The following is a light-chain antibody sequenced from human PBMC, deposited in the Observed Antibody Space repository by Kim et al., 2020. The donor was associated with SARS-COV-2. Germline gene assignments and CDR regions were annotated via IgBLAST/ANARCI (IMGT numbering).Light chain of an antibody. CDR3: QQYGSSPLT. Sequence: EIVLTQSPGTLSLSPGERATLSCRASQSVSSSYLAWYQRKPGQAPRLLIYDASSRATGIPDRFSGSGSGTDFTLTISRLEPEDFAVYYCQQYGSSPLTFGQGTKVDIK. CDR1: QSVSSSY. V-gene: IGKV3-20*01. CDR2: DAS. J-gene: IGKJ1*01.